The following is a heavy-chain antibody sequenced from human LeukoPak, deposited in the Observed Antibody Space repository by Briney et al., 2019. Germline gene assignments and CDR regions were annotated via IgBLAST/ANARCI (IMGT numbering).Heavy chain of an antibody. V-gene: IGHV4-4*07. CDR2: IYANGGT. D-gene: IGHD5-18*01. CDR1: GGPISGYY. Sequence: TSETLSLTCTVSGGPISGYYWNWIRQSAGKGLEWIGRIYANGGTNYNPSLRSRVSMSVDTSKNQFSLKLTSVTAADTVIYYCARDFTRNSYAVAEFFHPWGQGTLVSVSS. J-gene: IGHJ1*01. CDR3: ARDFTRNSYAVAEFFHP.